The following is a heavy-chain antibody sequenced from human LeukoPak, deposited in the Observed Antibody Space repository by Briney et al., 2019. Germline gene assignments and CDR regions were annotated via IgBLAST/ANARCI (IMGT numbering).Heavy chain of an antibody. CDR2: IYYSGST. D-gene: IGHD3-3*01. Sequence: SQTLSLTCTVSGGSISSGVYYWSWIRQHPGKGLEWIGYIYYSGSTYYNPSLKSRVTISVDTSKNQFSLKLSSVTAADTAVYYCATDTGFWSGYYYGMDVWGQGTTVTVSS. CDR1: GGSISSGVYY. J-gene: IGHJ6*02. CDR3: ATDTGFWSGYYYGMDV. V-gene: IGHV4-31*03.